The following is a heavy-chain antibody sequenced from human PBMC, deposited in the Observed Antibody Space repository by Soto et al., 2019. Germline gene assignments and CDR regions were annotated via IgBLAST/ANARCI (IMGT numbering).Heavy chain of an antibody. J-gene: IGHJ4*02. CDR3: ARTPTYYYDSSGYSLPYYFDY. CDR2: IIPIFGTA. CDR1: GGTFSSYA. V-gene: IGHV1-69*12. D-gene: IGHD3-22*01. Sequence: QVQLVQSGAEVKKPGSSVKVSCKASGGTFSSYAISWVRQAPGQGLEWMGGIIPIFGTANYAQKFQGRVTITADESTSTAYMELSSLRSEDTAVYYCARTPTYYYDSSGYSLPYYFDYWGQGTLVTVSS.